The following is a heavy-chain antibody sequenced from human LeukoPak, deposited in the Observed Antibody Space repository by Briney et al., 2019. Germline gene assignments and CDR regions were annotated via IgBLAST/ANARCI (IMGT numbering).Heavy chain of an antibody. CDR2: ICPGDSDT. Sequence: GESLKISCKGSGHNFTNYWIGWVRQMSGKGLEWMGIICPGDSDTRYSPSFQGQVTISADKSISTAYLQWSSLRASDTAMYYCARGGANYYDSSDYWGQGTLVTVSS. V-gene: IGHV5-51*01. CDR1: GHNFTNYW. CDR3: ARGGANYYDSSDY. J-gene: IGHJ4*02. D-gene: IGHD3-22*01.